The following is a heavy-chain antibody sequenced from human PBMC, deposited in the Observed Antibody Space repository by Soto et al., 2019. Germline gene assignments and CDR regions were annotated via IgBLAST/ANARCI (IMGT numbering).Heavy chain of an antibody. D-gene: IGHD3-22*01. J-gene: IGHJ5*02. CDR1: GFTFSSYA. CDR2: ISDSGGST. CDR3: AKCRDDSSGYSVDP. V-gene: IGHV3-23*01. Sequence: EVQLLESGGGLVQPGGSLRLSCAASGFTFSSYAMSWVRQAPGKGLEWVSVISDSGGSTNYADSVKGRFTITRDNSKNTVSLQMNRLRAEDTPVYYCAKCRDDSSGYSVDPWGPGTLVTVSS.